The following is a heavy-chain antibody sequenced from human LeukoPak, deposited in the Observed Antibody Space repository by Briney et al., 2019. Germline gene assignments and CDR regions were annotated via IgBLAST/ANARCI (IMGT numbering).Heavy chain of an antibody. Sequence: PGGSLRLSCAASGFTFSSYGMHWVRQAPGKGLEWVAVISYDGGNKYYADSVKGRFTISRDNSKNTLYLQMNSLRAEDTAVYYCAKETGLLWFGELLALDYWGQGTLVTVSS. J-gene: IGHJ4*02. V-gene: IGHV3-30*18. D-gene: IGHD3-10*01. CDR3: AKETGLLWFGELLALDY. CDR2: ISYDGGNK. CDR1: GFTFSSYG.